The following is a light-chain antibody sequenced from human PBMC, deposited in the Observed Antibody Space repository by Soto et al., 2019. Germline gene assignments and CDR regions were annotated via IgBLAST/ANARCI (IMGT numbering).Light chain of an antibody. CDR3: SSYAGSLYV. Sequence: QSVLTQPPSASGSPGQSVTISCTGTSSDVGGYNYVSWYQQHPGKAPKLMIYEVSKRPSGVPDRFSGSKSGNTASLTVSGLQADDEAAYYCSSYAGSLYVSGPVTNVTDL. V-gene: IGLV2-8*01. CDR1: SSDVGGYNY. J-gene: IGLJ1*01. CDR2: EVS.